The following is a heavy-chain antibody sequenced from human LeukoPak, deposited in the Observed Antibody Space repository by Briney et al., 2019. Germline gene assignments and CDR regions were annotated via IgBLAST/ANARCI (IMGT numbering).Heavy chain of an antibody. Sequence: GRSLRLSCAASGFTFSSYGMHWDRQAPGKGLEWVAVISYDGSNKYYADSVKGRFTISRDNSKNTLYLQMNSLRAEDTAVYYCAKDHAAVAGYYFDYWGQGTLVTVFS. CDR2: ISYDGSNK. V-gene: IGHV3-30*18. D-gene: IGHD6-19*01. J-gene: IGHJ4*02. CDR1: GFTFSSYG. CDR3: AKDHAAVAGYYFDY.